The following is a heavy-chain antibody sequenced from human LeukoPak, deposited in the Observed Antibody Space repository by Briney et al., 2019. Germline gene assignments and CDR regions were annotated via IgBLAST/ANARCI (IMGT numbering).Heavy chain of an antibody. J-gene: IGHJ4*02. V-gene: IGHV3-15*01. D-gene: IGHD1-26*01. CDR1: RFTFSNAW. CDR3: TRGAGGN. CDR2: VKSKTDGGAT. Sequence: GGSLRLSCAASRFTFSNAWMSWVRQAPGKGLEWVGRVKSKTDGGATDYAAPVNGRFTISRDDSKNTLYLQMNSLKTEDTAVYYCTRGAGGNWGQGALVTVPS.